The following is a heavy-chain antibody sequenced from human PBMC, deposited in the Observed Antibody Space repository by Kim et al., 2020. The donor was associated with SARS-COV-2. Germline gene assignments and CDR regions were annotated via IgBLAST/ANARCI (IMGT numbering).Heavy chain of an antibody. Sequence: SETLPLTCTVSGGSISSGGYYWSWIRQHPGKGLEWIGYIYYSGSTYYNPSLKSRVTISVDTSKNQFSLKLSSVTAADTAVYYCARDRYSGYDYYYYYGMDVWGQGTTVTVSS. CDR1: GGSISSGGYY. CDR3: ARDRYSGYDYYYYYGMDV. V-gene: IGHV4-31*03. J-gene: IGHJ6*02. D-gene: IGHD5-12*01. CDR2: IYYSGST.